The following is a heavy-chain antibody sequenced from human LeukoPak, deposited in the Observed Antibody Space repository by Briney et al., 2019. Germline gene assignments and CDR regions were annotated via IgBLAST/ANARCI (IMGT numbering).Heavy chain of an antibody. D-gene: IGHD1-1*01. Sequence: PSETLSLTCAVYGGSFSGYYWSWIRQPPGKGLEWIGEINHSGSTNYNPSLKSRVTISVDTSKNQFSLNLKSVTAADTAVYYCARGLTSSYDGGTNHGTFDIWGQGTMVAVS. CDR1: GGSFSGYY. CDR2: INHSGST. J-gene: IGHJ3*02. CDR3: ARGLTSSYDGGTNHGTFDI. V-gene: IGHV4-34*01.